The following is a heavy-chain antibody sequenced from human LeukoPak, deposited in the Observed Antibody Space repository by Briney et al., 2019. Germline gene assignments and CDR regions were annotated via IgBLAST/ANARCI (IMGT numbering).Heavy chain of an antibody. CDR2: VYYSGTT. Sequence: SETLSLTCTVSGDSINSYYWTWIRQPPGKGLEWIGYVYYSGTTSYNPSLKSRVTMSLDTSKNQFSLKLASVTAADTAMYYCARAGVVAANSYYYYYMDVWGQGNTVTVSS. CDR1: GDSINSYY. D-gene: IGHD2-15*01. CDR3: ARAGVVAANSYYYYYMDV. V-gene: IGHV4-59*01. J-gene: IGHJ6*02.